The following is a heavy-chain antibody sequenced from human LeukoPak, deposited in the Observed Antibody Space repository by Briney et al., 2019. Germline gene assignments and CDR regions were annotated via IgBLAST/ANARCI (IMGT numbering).Heavy chain of an antibody. J-gene: IGHJ4*02. CDR2: INHSGST. D-gene: IGHD1-26*01. Sequence: SETLSLTCAVYGGSFSGYYWSWIRQPPGKGLEWIGEINHSGSTNYNPSLKSRVTISVDTSKNQFSLKLSSVTAADTAVYYCAREIALYSGYGGYFDYWGQGTLVTVSS. CDR1: GGSFSGYY. V-gene: IGHV4-34*01. CDR3: AREIALYSGYGGYFDY.